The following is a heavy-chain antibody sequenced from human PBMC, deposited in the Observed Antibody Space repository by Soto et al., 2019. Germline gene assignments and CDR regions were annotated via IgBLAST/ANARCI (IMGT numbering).Heavy chain of an antibody. CDR3: ARRMATKGRPCDY. CDR1: GGSISSSSYY. J-gene: IGHJ4*02. D-gene: IGHD5-12*01. V-gene: IGHV4-39*01. CDR2: VYYSGTT. Sequence: QLQLQESGPGLVKPSETLSLTCTVSGGSISSSSYYWGWIRQPPGKGLEWIGNVYYSGTTYYNPSHKSRVTISVDTSKNEFSLILSSVTAGDTAVYYCARRMATKGRPCDYGGQGTLVTVSS.